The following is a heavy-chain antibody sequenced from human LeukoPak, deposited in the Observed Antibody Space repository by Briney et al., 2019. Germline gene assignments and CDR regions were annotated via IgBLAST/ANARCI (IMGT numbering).Heavy chain of an antibody. J-gene: IGHJ4*02. V-gene: IGHV1-8*01. CDR1: GYTFTSYD. CDR3: AREVTMIRGVTEFDY. D-gene: IGHD3-10*01. CDR2: MNPNSGNT. Sequence: GASVKVSCKASGYTFTSYDINWVRQATGQGLEWMGWMNPNSGNTSYAQKFQGRVTMTRDTSISTAYMELSSLRSEDTAVYYCAREVTMIRGVTEFDYWGQGTLVTVSS.